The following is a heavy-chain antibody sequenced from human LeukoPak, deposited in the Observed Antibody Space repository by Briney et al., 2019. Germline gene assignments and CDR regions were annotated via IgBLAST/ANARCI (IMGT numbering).Heavy chain of an antibody. CDR1: GFTFSDYS. CDR3: AKGVVGATGYDAFDI. J-gene: IGHJ3*02. CDR2: ISEYSSTT. Sequence: GGSLRLSCAASGFTFSDYSMNWVRQAPGKGLEWVSYISEYSSTTYYADSVKGRFTISRDNARNSLYLQMNRLRAEDTAVYYCAKGVVGATGYDAFDIWGQGTMVTVSS. V-gene: IGHV3-48*01. D-gene: IGHD1-26*01.